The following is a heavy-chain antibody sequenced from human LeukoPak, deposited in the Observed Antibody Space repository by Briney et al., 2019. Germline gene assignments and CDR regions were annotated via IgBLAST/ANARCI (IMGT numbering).Heavy chain of an antibody. V-gene: IGHV4-34*01. D-gene: IGHD3-10*01. CDR1: GVSFSGYY. Sequence: PSETLSLTCAVYGVSFSGYYWSWIRQPPGKGLEWIGEINHSGSTNYNPSLKSRVTISVDTSKNQFPLKLSSVTAADTAVYYCARVEAAYGSGSPDDAFDIWGQGTMVTVSS. CDR2: INHSGST. J-gene: IGHJ3*02. CDR3: ARVEAAYGSGSPDDAFDI.